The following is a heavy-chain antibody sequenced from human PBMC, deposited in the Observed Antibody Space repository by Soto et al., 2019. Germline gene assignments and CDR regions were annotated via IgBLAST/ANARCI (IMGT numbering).Heavy chain of an antibody. CDR1: GYSFTSYW. V-gene: IGHV5-10-1*03. CDR3: ASSGDYCTKGVCYADY. J-gene: IGHJ4*02. CDR2: SDTSESYT. D-gene: IGHD2-8*01. Sequence: EVQLVQSGAEVKTPGESRRISWKGSGYSFTSYWISCVRQMPGKGLEWMGRSDTSESYTNYSPSVQGHVTISADKSISTDYLQWSRLKASDTAMSYGASSGDYCTKGVCYADYWGQGTLVTVSS.